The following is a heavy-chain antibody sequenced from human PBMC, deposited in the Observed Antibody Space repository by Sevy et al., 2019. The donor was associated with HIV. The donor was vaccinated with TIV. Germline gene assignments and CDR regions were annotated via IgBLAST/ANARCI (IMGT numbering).Heavy chain of an antibody. J-gene: IGHJ4*02. CDR2: INGRGGST. D-gene: IGHD6-13*01. CDR3: ARPSPRIAAAAYAFYDN. V-gene: IGHV3-23*01. Sequence: GGSLRLSCVVSGYSFSSYAISWVRQAPGKGLEWVSTINGRGGSTYYADSVKGRFTISRVNPKNTLFLQMINLRLDDTAIYYCARPSPRIAAAAYAFYDNWGQGTLVTVSS. CDR1: GYSFSSYA.